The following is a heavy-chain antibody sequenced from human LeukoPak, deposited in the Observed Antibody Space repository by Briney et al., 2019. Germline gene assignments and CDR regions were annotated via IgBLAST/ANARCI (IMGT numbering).Heavy chain of an antibody. V-gene: IGHV4-38-2*01. D-gene: IGHD2-15*01. CDR2: FYHDETT. J-gene: IGHJ4*02. CDR3: ASAASEDYFDY. Sequence: SETLSLTCGVSGYSVSSAFYWGWIRQPPGKGLEWIGSFYHDETTYYNPSLKSRVTLSVDTSKRQFYLDMYSLTAADTAVYYCASAASEDYFDYWGRGALVTVSS. CDR1: GYSVSSAFY.